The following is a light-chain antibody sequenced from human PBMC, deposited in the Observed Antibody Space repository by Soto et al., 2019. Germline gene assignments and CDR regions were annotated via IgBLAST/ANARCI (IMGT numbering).Light chain of an antibody. CDR2: GAT. CDR3: QQYGSSRFT. CDR1: QSVSSSY. J-gene: IGKJ3*01. Sequence: EIVLTQSPGTLSLSPGERATLSCRASQSVSSSYLAWYQQQPGQAPRLLIYGATSRATGTPDRCSGSGSGTDFTLTISRLEPEDFAVYYCQQYGSSRFTFGPGTKVDIK. V-gene: IGKV3-20*01.